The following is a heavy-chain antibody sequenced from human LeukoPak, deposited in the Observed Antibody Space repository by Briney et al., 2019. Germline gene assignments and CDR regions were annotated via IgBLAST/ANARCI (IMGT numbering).Heavy chain of an antibody. Sequence: GGSLRLSCAASGFTFSSYGMSWVRQAPGKGLEWVSAISGSGGSTYYADSVKGRFTISRDNSKNSLSLQMNSLRAEDTAVYYCARVSVEDYYDSSGYPYYYYMDVWGKGTTVTVSS. CDR2: ISGSGGST. D-gene: IGHD3-22*01. J-gene: IGHJ6*03. CDR3: ARVSVEDYYDSSGYPYYYYMDV. V-gene: IGHV3-23*01. CDR1: GFTFSSYG.